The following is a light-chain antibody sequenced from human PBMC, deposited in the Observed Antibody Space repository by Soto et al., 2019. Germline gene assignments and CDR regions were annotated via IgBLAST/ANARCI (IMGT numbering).Light chain of an antibody. CDR2: GAS. Sequence: EIVLTPSPGTLSLSPGARATLSCRASQSVSSSYLAWYQQKPGQAPRLLIYGASSRATGIPDRFSGSGSGTDFTLTISSLEPEDFAVYYCQQRSDWPITFGQGTRLEI. V-gene: IGKV3D-20*02. J-gene: IGKJ5*01. CDR1: QSVSSSY. CDR3: QQRSDWPIT.